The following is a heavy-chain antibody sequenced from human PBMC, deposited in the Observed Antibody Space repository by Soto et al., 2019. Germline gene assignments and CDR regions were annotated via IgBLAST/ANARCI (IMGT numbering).Heavy chain of an antibody. Sequence: SVKVSCKASGGTFSSYAISWVRQAPGQGLEWMGGIIPIFGTTNYAQKFQGRVTITADESTSTAYMELSSLRSEDTAVYYCARGRDRAPPGVAAFDYWGQGTLITVSS. CDR1: GGTFSSYA. CDR2: IIPIFGTT. CDR3: ARGRDRAPPGVAAFDY. V-gene: IGHV1-69*13. J-gene: IGHJ4*02. D-gene: IGHD3-3*01.